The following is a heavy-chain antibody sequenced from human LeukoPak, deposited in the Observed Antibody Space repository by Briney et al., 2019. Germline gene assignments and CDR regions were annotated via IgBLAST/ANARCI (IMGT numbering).Heavy chain of an antibody. D-gene: IGHD6-13*01. CDR1: GGSFSGYY. CDR3: ASGIAAAGR. V-gene: IGHV4-34*01. Sequence: SETLSLTCAVYGGSFSGYYWSWIRQPPGKGLEWIGEINHSGSTNYNPSLKSRVTISVDTSKNQFSLRLSSVTAADTAVYYCASGIAAAGRWGQGTLVTVSS. J-gene: IGHJ4*02. CDR2: INHSGST.